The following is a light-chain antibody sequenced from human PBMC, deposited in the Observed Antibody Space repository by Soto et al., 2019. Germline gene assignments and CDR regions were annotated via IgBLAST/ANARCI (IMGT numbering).Light chain of an antibody. V-gene: IGKV1-8*01. CDR3: QQYYSYPPT. CDR2: AAS. J-gene: IGKJ5*01. Sequence: AIRMTQSPSSFSASTRDRVTLXXRASQGSRSYLDWYQQKPGRAPKXMSYAASTLQRMGPSTFSGSGAGTDFTLTSSCLQSEDFATYYCQQYYSYPPTFGQGTRLEIK. CDR1: QGSRSY.